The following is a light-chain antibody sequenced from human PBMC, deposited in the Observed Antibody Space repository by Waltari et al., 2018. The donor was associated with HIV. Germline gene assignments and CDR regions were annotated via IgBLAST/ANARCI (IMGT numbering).Light chain of an antibody. Sequence: QSVLIQSPSMSGTPGQSLTISCSGSNSNIGKNGVYWHQQFPGTAPKVLIYSNNRRPSGVPDRVSGSKSGTSASLAISGLRSEDEADYYCSVWDDSLSVQVFGGGTKLTVL. V-gene: IGLV1-47*01. J-gene: IGLJ3*02. CDR1: NSNIGKNG. CDR2: SNN. CDR3: SVWDDSLSVQV.